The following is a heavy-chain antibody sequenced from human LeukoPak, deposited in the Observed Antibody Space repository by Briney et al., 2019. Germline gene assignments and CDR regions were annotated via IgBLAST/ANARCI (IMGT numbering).Heavy chain of an antibody. Sequence: SETLSLTCTVSGGSISSYYWSWIRQPPGKGLEWIGYIYYSGSTNYNPSLKSRVTISVDTSKNQFSLKLSSVTAADTAVYYCAGLDSGWNYFDYWGQGTLVTVSS. V-gene: IGHV4-59*08. CDR3: AGLDSGWNYFDY. CDR2: IYYSGST. D-gene: IGHD6-19*01. CDR1: GGSISSYY. J-gene: IGHJ4*02.